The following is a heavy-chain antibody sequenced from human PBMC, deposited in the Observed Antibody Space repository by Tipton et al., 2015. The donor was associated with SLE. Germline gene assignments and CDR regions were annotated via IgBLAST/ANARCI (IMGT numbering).Heavy chain of an antibody. CDR2: IKQDGSEK. V-gene: IGHV3-7*01. CDR3: ARGDWECFDY. J-gene: IGHJ4*02. CDR1: GFTFSSYW. D-gene: IGHD3/OR15-3a*01. Sequence: SLRLSCAASGFTFSSYWMSGVRQDPGKGLEWVANIKQDGSEKYYVDSVKGRFTISRDNAKNSLSLQVNSLRAEDTAVYYCARGDWECFDYWGQGALVTVSS.